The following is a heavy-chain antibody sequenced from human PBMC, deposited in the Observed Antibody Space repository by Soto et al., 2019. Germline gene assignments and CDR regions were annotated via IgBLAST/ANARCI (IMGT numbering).Heavy chain of an antibody. CDR2: IWSDGNNK. CDR3: VRGDNWNDEASDY. D-gene: IGHD1-1*01. CDR1: GFMFRNHG. V-gene: IGHV3-33*01. Sequence: QVQLVESGGGVVQPGRSLRLSCAASGFMFRNHGMQWVRQAPVKGLEWVAVIWSDGNNKYYADSVKGRFTISRDNSKNTVYLQMDSLRAEDTAVYYCVRGDNWNDEASDYWGQGTLVTVSS. J-gene: IGHJ4*02.